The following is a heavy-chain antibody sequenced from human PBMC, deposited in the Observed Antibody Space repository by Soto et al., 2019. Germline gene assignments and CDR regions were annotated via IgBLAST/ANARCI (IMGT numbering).Heavy chain of an antibody. Sequence: LSLTCTVSGGSIISGDYYWSWIRQPPWKGLEWIGYIYYSGSTYYNPSLKSRVTISVDTSKNQFSLKLSSVTAADTAVYYCAREHYDFWSGLLGGMDVWGQGTTVTVSS. J-gene: IGHJ6*02. CDR2: IYYSGST. CDR3: AREHYDFWSGLLGGMDV. CDR1: GGSIISGDYY. D-gene: IGHD3-3*01. V-gene: IGHV4-30-4*01.